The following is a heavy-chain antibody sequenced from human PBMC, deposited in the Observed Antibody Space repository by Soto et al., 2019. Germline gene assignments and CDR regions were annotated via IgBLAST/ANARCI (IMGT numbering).Heavy chain of an antibody. D-gene: IGHD3-3*01. CDR3: ARGPPGGFRSGYYTGNWYDP. CDR2: IIPIFGTA. J-gene: IGHJ5*02. V-gene: IGHV1-69*01. CDR1: GGTFSSYA. Sequence: QVQLVQSGAEVKKPGSSVKVSCKASGGTFSSYAISWVRQAPGQGLEWMGGIIPIFGTANYAQKVQGRVTINADESTSTAYMELSSLRSEATAVYYCARGPPGGFRSGYYTGNWYDPWGQGTLVTVSS.